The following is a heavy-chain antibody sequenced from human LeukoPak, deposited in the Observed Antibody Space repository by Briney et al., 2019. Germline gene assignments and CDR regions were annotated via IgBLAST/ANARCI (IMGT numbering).Heavy chain of an antibody. V-gene: IGHV3-33*01. J-gene: IGHJ5*02. CDR2: IWYDGSNK. CDR1: GFTFSSYG. Sequence: GGSLRLSCAASGFTFSSYGMHWVRQAPGKGLEWVAVIWYDGSNKYYADSVKGRFTISRDNSKNTLYLQMNSLGAEDTAVYYCARASSSGWFENWFDPWGQGTLVTVSS. D-gene: IGHD6-19*01. CDR3: ARASSSGWFENWFDP.